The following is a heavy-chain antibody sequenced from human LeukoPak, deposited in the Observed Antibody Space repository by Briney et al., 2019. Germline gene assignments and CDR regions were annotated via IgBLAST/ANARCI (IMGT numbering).Heavy chain of an antibody. V-gene: IGHV4-59*01. CDR2: IYYSGST. D-gene: IGHD5-12*01. J-gene: IGHJ5*02. CDR1: GGSISSYY. Sequence: SETLSLTCTVSGGSISSYYWSWIRQPPGKGLEWIGYIYYSGSTNYSPSLKSRVTISVDTSKNQFSLKLSSVTAADTAVYYCAREGGYDSYNWFDPWGQGTLVTVSS. CDR3: AREGGYDSYNWFDP.